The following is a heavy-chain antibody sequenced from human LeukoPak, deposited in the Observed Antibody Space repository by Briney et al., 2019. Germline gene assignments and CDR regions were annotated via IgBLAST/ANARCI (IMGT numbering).Heavy chain of an antibody. CDR3: ARGARYSDWLFPNPYYYDSSGYYSYFDY. Sequence: PSETLSLTCTVSGGFISSSSYYWGWISQPPGKGLEWIGSIYYSGSTYYNPSLKSRVTISVDTSKNQFSLKLSSVTAADTAVYYCARGARYSDWLFPNPYYYDSSGYYSYFDYWGQGTLVTVSS. CDR2: IYYSGST. J-gene: IGHJ4*02. CDR1: GGFISSSSYY. V-gene: IGHV4-39*01. D-gene: IGHD3-22*01.